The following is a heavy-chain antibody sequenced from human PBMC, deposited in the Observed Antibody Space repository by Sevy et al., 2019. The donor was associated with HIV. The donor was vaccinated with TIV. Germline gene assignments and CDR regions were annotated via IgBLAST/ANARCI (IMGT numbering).Heavy chain of an antibody. D-gene: IGHD5-18*01. CDR2: ISGTGDYT. CDR3: AKKMGGGSGMAFLVDF. CDR1: GFTFNSFA. V-gene: IGHV3-23*01. J-gene: IGHJ4*02. Sequence: GGSLRLSCAASGFTFNSFAMGWVRQAPGKGLDRISVISGTGDYTYYADSVKGRFTISRDNSKNTLFLQMNSLRAEDTAIFYCAKKMGGGSGMAFLVDFWGQGTLVTVSS.